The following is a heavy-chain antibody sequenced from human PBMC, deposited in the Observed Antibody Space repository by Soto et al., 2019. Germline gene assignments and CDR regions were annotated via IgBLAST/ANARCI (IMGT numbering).Heavy chain of an antibody. J-gene: IGHJ5*02. V-gene: IGHV1-69*06. CDR1: GGTFSTYT. CDR3: ARGLECRGYCLDKPTWFGP. Sequence: ASVKVSCKASGGTFSTYTFSWVRQAPGQGLEWMGRIIPIFGTPYYAQKFQGRVTITADKSTSTVYMELSSLGSDDTAVYFCARGLECRGYCLDKPTWFGPWGQGTLVTVSS. D-gene: IGHD2-15*01. CDR2: IIPIFGTP.